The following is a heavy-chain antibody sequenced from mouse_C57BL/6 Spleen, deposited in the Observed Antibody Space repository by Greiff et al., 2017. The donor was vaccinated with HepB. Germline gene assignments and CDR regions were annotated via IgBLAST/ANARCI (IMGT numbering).Heavy chain of an antibody. Sequence: EVMLVESGGGLVKPGGSLKLSCAASGFTFSDYGMHWVRQAPEKGLEWVAYISSGSSTIYYADTVKGRFTISRDNAKNTLFLQMTSLRSEDTAMYYCAREDGYYDYAMDYWGQGTSVTVSS. D-gene: IGHD2-3*01. CDR1: GFTFSDYG. CDR2: ISSGSSTI. J-gene: IGHJ4*01. V-gene: IGHV5-17*01. CDR3: AREDGYYDYAMDY.